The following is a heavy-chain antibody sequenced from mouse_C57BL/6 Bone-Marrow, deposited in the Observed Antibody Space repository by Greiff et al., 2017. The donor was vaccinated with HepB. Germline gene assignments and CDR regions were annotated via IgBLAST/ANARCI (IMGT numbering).Heavy chain of an antibody. J-gene: IGHJ3*01. D-gene: IGHD1-1*01. CDR2: IDHENGDT. CDR1: GFNIKDDY. Sequence: EVQLQQSGAELVRPGASVKLSCTASGFNIKDDYMHWVKQRPEQGLEWIGWIDHENGDTEYASKFQGKATITADTSSNTAYLQLSSLTSEDTAVYYCTTSITTVVAKAYWGQGTLVTVSA. CDR3: TTSITTVVAKAY. V-gene: IGHV14-4*01.